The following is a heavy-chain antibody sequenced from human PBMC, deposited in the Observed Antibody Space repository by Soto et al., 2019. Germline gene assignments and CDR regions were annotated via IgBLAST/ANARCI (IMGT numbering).Heavy chain of an antibody. J-gene: IGHJ6*03. D-gene: IGHD6-6*01. CDR1: GFTFSSYG. V-gene: IGHV3-33*01. CDR2: IWYDGSNK. CDR3: ARDPQLVYYYYYMDV. Sequence: GGSLRLSCAASGFTFSSYGMHWVRQAPGKGLEWVAVIWYDGSNKYYADSVKGRFTISRDNSKNTLYLQMNSLRAEDTAVYYCARDPQLVYYYYYMDVWGKGTTVTVSS.